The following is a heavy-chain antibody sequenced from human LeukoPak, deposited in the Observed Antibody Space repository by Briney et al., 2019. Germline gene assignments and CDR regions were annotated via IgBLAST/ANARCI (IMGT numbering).Heavy chain of an antibody. CDR3: ASSVDTAMASFDY. D-gene: IGHD5-18*01. CDR1: GFTFSSYA. J-gene: IGHJ4*02. V-gene: IGHV3-30*04. CDR2: ISYDGSNK. Sequence: GGSLRLSCAASGFTFSSYAMHWVRQAPGKGLEWVAVISYDGSNKYYADSVKGRFTISRDNSKNTLYLQMNSLRAEDTAVYYCASSVDTAMASFDYWGQGTLVTVSS.